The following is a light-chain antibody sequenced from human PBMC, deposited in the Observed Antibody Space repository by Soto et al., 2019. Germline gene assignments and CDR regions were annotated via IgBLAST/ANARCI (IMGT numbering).Light chain of an antibody. CDR3: QQYNDWAPFT. V-gene: IGKV3-15*01. Sequence: EIVMTQSPATLSVSPGGSATLSCRASQSINKNLAWYQQRPGQAPRLLIYGASTKATGIPARFSGRGSGTHFTLTISSLQSEDVAVYYCQQYNDWAPFTFGPGTKVDIK. CDR1: QSINKN. CDR2: GAS. J-gene: IGKJ3*01.